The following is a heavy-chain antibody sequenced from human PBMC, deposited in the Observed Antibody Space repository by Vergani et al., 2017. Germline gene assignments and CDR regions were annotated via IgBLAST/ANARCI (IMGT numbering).Heavy chain of an antibody. CDR1: GFTFSSYA. CDR3: AKDLSGDLDY. CDR2: ISYDGSNK. Sequence: QVQLVESGGGVVQPGRSLRLSCAASGFTFSSYAMHWVRQAPGKGLEWVAVISYDGSNKYYADSVKGRFTISRDNSKNTLYLQMNSLRAEDTAVYYCAKDLSGDLDYWGQGTLVTVSS. D-gene: IGHD2-21*02. J-gene: IGHJ4*02. V-gene: IGHV3-30-3*01.